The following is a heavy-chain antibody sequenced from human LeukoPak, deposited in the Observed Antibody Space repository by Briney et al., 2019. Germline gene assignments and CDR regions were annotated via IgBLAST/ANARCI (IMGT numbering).Heavy chain of an antibody. V-gene: IGHV3-21*01. Sequence: GGSLRLSCAASGFTFSSYSMNWVRQAPGKGLEWVSSISSSSSYIYYADSVKGRFTISRDNAKNSLYLQMNSLRAEDTAVYYCARGSAVVGATGYYNGMDVWGQGTTVTVSS. CDR2: ISSSSSYI. D-gene: IGHD1-26*01. CDR3: ARGSAVVGATGYYNGMDV. CDR1: GFTFSSYS. J-gene: IGHJ6*02.